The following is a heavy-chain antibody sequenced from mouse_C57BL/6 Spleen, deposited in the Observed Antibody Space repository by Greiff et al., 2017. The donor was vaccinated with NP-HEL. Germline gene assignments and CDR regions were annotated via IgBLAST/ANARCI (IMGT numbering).Heavy chain of an antibody. Sequence: DVMLVESGGGLVKPGGSPKLSCAASGFTFSDYGMHWVRQAPEKGLEWVAYISSGSSTIYYADTVKGRFTISRDNAKNTLFLQMTSLRSEDTAMYYCARNPHYYGSFYFDYWGQGTTLTVSS. J-gene: IGHJ2*01. CDR2: ISSGSSTI. CDR1: GFTFSDYG. V-gene: IGHV5-17*01. D-gene: IGHD1-1*01. CDR3: ARNPHYYGSFYFDY.